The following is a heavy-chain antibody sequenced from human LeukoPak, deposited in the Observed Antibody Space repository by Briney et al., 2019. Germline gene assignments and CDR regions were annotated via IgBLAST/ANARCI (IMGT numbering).Heavy chain of an antibody. V-gene: IGHV4-59*01. J-gene: IGHJ4*02. CDR2: IYYSGST. CDR1: GGSTSSDY. Sequence: PSETLSLTCTVSGGSTSSDYWSWIRQPPGKGLEWIGYIYYSGSTKYNPSLKSRVTISLDTSKNQLSLKLNSVTAADTAVYYCAGGAGWYGIWGQGTLVTVSS. CDR3: AGGAGWYGI. D-gene: IGHD6-19*01.